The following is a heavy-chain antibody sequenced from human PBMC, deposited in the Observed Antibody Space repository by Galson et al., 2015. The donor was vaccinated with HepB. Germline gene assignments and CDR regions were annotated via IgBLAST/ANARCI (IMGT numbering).Heavy chain of an antibody. D-gene: IGHD6-13*01. CDR1: GDSISSYC. CDR3: ARQKGIRIPFDY. CDR2: IYNSGNT. J-gene: IGHJ4*02. V-gene: IGHV4-59*08. Sequence: LSLTCTVSGDSISSYCWNWIRQSPGKGLEWIGYIYNSGNTKYNPSLQRRVTISVDTSKNQFSLRLTSVTAADTAVYFCARQKGIRIPFDYWGQGTLVTVSS.